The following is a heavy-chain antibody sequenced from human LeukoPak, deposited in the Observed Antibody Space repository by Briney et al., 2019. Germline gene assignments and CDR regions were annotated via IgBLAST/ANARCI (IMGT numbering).Heavy chain of an antibody. J-gene: IGHJ4*02. D-gene: IGHD2-15*01. Sequence: GGSLRLSCAASGFTFSNYDMHWVRQATGKGLEWVSAIGNAGDTYYQGSVRGRFTMSRENAKNSLYLQMNSLTAGDTAVYYCARGADTHFDYWGQGILVTVSS. CDR3: ARGADTHFDY. V-gene: IGHV3-13*04. CDR1: GFTFSNYD. CDR2: IGNAGDT.